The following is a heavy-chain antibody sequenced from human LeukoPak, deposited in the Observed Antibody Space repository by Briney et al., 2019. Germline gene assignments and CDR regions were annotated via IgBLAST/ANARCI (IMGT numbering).Heavy chain of an antibody. J-gene: IGHJ6*03. V-gene: IGHV3-23*01. CDR1: GFTFSSYA. Sequence: GGSLRLSYAASGFTFSSYAMSWVRQAPGKGLEWVSSISGSGGATHYADSVKGRFTISRDNSKNTLYLQMNSLRAEDTAVYYCAKPGLLSSGLYYYFYMDVWGKGTTVTVSS. CDR3: AKPGLLSSGLYYYFYMDV. D-gene: IGHD3-10*01. CDR2: ISGSGGAT.